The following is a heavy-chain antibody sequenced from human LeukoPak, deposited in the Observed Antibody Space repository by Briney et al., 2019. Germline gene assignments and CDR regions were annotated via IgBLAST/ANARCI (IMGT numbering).Heavy chain of an antibody. J-gene: IGHJ5*02. V-gene: IGHV1-69*05. CDR1: GGTFRSYA. Sequence: SVKVSCKASGGTFRSYAISWVRQAPGQGTEWMGGIIPIFGTANYAQKFQGRVTITTDESTSTAYMELSSLRSEDTAVYYCARAASQLWTYNWFDPWGQGTLVTVSS. CDR2: IIPIFGTA. CDR3: ARAASQLWTYNWFDP. D-gene: IGHD5-18*01.